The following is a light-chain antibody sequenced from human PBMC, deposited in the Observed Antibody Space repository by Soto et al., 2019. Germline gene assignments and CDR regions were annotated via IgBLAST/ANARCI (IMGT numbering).Light chain of an antibody. J-gene: IGKJ1*01. V-gene: IGKV1-39*01. CDR2: AAS. CDR1: QSISSY. CDR3: QQSYSTLGT. Sequence: DIQMTQSPSSLSAAVGDRVTITCRASQSISSYLNWYQQKPGKAPKLLIYAASSLQSGVPSRFSGSGSGTEFTLTISSLQPEDFATYYCQQSYSTLGTFGQGTKVVIK.